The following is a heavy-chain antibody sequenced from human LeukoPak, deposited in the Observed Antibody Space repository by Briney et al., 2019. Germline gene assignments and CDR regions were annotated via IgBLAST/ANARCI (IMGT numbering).Heavy chain of an antibody. CDR3: AGDEGWTFDI. Sequence: PGGSLRLSCAASGFTFSTHWMSWFRQAPGKGLEWVALIQKDGSDKYYVDSVKGRLTISRDNAKNSLYLQMNGLRADDTAVYYCAGDEGWTFDIWGRGTKVTVSS. V-gene: IGHV3-7*01. J-gene: IGHJ3*02. CDR2: IQKDGSDK. CDR1: GFTFSTHW. D-gene: IGHD5-24*01.